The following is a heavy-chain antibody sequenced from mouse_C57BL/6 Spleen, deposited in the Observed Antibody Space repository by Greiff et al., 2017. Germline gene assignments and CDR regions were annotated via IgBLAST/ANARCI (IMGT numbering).Heavy chain of an antibody. Sequence: VQLQQSGAELVKTGASVKLSCTASGFNIKDYYMHWVKQRTEQGLEWIGRIDPEDGETKYAPKFQGKATITADTSSNTAYLQLSSLTSEDTAVYYCARYGNYAMDYWGQGTSVTVSS. CDR2: IDPEDGET. D-gene: IGHD2-10*02. J-gene: IGHJ4*01. CDR3: ARYGNYAMDY. V-gene: IGHV14-2*01. CDR1: GFNIKDYY.